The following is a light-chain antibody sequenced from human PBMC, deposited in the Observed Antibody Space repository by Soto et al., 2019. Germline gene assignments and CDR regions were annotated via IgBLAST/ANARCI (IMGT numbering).Light chain of an antibody. CDR2: AAS. CDR1: HGIRND. CDR3: LPDYNYTLT. J-gene: IGKJ1*01. V-gene: IGKV1-6*01. Sequence: AIQMTQSPSSLSASVGDRVTITCRASHGIRNDLGWYQQKPGKAPKLLIYAASSLQSGVTSRFGGSGSGTDFTLTISSLQPEDWATDYGLPDYNYTLTFGKGTKVESK.